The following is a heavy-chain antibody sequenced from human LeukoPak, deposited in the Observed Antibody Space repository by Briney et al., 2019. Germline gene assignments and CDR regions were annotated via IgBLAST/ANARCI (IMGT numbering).Heavy chain of an antibody. CDR2: IYYSGST. J-gene: IGHJ4*02. Sequence: TSETLSLTCTVSGGSISSSSYYWGWIRQPPGKGLEWIGSIYYSGSTHYNPSLKSRVTMSVDTSKNQFSLKLSSVTAADTAVYYCARDGEMATIENYFDYWGQGTLVTVSS. V-gene: IGHV4-39*07. D-gene: IGHD5-24*01. CDR1: GGSISSSSYY. CDR3: ARDGEMATIENYFDY.